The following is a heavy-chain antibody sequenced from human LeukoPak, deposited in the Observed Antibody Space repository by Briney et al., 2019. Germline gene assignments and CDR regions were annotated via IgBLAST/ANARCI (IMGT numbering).Heavy chain of an antibody. Sequence: ASVKVSCKASGYTFTGYHMHWVRQAPGQGLEWMGWINPNSGGTNYAQKFQGWVTMTRDTSISTAYMELSRLRSDDTAVYYCARELESGNFDYWGQGTLVTVSS. D-gene: IGHD1-1*01. J-gene: IGHJ4*02. CDR2: INPNSGGT. CDR3: ARELESGNFDY. V-gene: IGHV1-2*04. CDR1: GYTFTGYH.